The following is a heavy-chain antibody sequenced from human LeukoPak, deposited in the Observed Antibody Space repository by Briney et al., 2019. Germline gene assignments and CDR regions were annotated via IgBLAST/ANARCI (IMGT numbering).Heavy chain of an antibody. CDR1: GYTFTHYH. CDR3: ARDSEMLRVL. CDR2: INLNCGGK. D-gene: IGHD5-24*01. J-gene: IGHJ4*02. Sequence: AAVPVTFKATGYTFTHYHLHRLRQPRAQGLAWVGCINLNCGGKNNAHKLQGRVTITSDTYISTAYIELRRLRSDDTAVYYCARDSEMLRVLWGQGTLVTVSS. V-gene: IGHV1-2*02.